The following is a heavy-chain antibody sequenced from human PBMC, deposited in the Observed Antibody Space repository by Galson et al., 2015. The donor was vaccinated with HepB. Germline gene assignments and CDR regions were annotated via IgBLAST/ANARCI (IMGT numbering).Heavy chain of an antibody. D-gene: IGHD1-26*01. CDR2: ITDSGGGT. CDR3: ARLNPGSHTDY. J-gene: IGHJ4*02. Sequence: SLRLSCAVSGFTFSTYDLIWVRQAPGKGLEWVSAITDSGGGTYYADSVKGRFTISRDNSKNTLYLQMNGLRADDTAIYYCARLNPGSHTDYWGQGTLATVSS. CDR1: GFTFSTYD. V-gene: IGHV3-23*01.